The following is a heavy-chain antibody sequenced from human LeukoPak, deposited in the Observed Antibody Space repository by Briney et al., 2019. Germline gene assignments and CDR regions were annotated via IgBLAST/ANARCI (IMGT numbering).Heavy chain of an antibody. V-gene: IGHV5-51*01. CDR2: IYPGDSDT. Sequence: GEYLKISCKGSGYSFTSYWIGWVRQMPGKGLEWMGIIYPGDSDTGYSPHFQGQVTISADKSISTAYLQWSSLKASDTAMYYCARALWFGELSSYYMDVWGKGTTVTVSS. CDR1: GYSFTSYW. J-gene: IGHJ6*03. CDR3: ARALWFGELSSYYMDV. D-gene: IGHD3-10*01.